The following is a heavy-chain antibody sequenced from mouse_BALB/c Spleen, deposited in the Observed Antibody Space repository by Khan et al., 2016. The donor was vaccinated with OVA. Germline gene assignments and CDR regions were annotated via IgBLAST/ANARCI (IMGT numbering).Heavy chain of an antibody. D-gene: IGHD2-10*01. CDR1: GFSLTNYG. V-gene: IGHV2-6-1*01. J-gene: IGHJ4*01. CDR2: IWSDGST. CDR3: ARQPYYQYNIVDY. Sequence: QVQLKESGPGLVAPSQSLSITCTISGFSLTNYGVHWVRQPPGKGLEWLVVIWSDGSTTYNSALKSRLTISKDNSKSQVFLKMNSLQTDDTAMYFCARQPYYQYNIVDYWGRGTSVTVSS.